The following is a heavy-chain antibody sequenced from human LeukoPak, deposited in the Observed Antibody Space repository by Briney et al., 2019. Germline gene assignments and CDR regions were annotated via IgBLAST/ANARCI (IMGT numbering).Heavy chain of an antibody. D-gene: IGHD1-26*01. CDR2: IYYSGST. CDR3: AREGWELHAFDI. J-gene: IGHJ3*02. Sequence: SETLSLTCTVSGGSISSYYWSWLRQPPGKGLEWIGYIYYSGSTNYNPSLKSRVTISVDTSKNQFALKLSSVTAADTAVYYCAREGWELHAFDIWGQGTMVTVSS. V-gene: IGHV4-59*01. CDR1: GGSISSYY.